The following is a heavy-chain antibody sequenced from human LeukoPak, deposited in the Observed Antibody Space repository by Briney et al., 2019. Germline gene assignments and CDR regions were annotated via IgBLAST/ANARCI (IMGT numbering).Heavy chain of an antibody. V-gene: IGHV4-30-2*01. D-gene: IGHD2-15*01. Sequence: PSQALLLTCAVPRRSISRGGDAWSWIRQPPGEGLECSGYFYHSGRTYYNPSLKSRVTISVDRSKNQFSLKLSSVTAADMAVYYCARGGYCSGGSCYADYYYGMDVWGKGTTVTVSS. CDR2: FYHSGRT. CDR1: RRSISRGGDA. CDR3: ARGGYCSGGSCYADYYYGMDV. J-gene: IGHJ6*04.